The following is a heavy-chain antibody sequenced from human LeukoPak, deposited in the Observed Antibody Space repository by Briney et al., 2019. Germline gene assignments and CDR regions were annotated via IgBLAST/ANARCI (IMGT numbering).Heavy chain of an antibody. CDR2: IYYSGST. V-gene: IGHV4-59*01. Sequence: VKPSETLSLTCTVSGVSISSYYWSWIRQPPGKGLEWIGNIYYSGSTNYIPSLKSRVTISVDTSKNQFSLKLSSVTAADTAVYYCARGYYFDYWGQGTLVTVSS. J-gene: IGHJ4*02. CDR1: GVSISSYY. CDR3: ARGYYFDY.